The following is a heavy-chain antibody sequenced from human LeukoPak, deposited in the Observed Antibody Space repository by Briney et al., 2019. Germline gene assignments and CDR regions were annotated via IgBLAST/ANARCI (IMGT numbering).Heavy chain of an antibody. D-gene: IGHD3-3*01. CDR1: GYTFTGYH. Sequence: SVKVSCKASGYTFTGYHIHWVRQAPGQGLEWMGGIIPIFGTANYAQKFQGRVTITADESTSTAYMELSSLRSEDTAVYYCAREISFGRFLNAFDIWGQGTMVTVSS. V-gene: IGHV1-69*13. J-gene: IGHJ3*02. CDR2: IIPIFGTA. CDR3: AREISFGRFLNAFDI.